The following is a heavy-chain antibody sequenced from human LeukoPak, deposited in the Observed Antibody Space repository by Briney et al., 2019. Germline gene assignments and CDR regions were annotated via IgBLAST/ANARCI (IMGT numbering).Heavy chain of an antibody. Sequence: GESLKISCKSSGYTFNNYWIGWVRQMPGKGLEWMGIIYPGDSDTRYSPSFQGQVTISADKSISTAYLQWSSLKASDTAMYYCARLGALRCDYWGQGTLVTVSS. CDR1: GYTFNNYW. J-gene: IGHJ4*02. V-gene: IGHV5-51*01. CDR3: ARLGALRCDY. D-gene: IGHD4-17*01. CDR2: IYPGDSDT.